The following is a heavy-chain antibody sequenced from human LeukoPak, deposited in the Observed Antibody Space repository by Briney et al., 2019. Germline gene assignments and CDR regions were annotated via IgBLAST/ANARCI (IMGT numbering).Heavy chain of an antibody. J-gene: IGHJ3*02. CDR3: VRNFDSYNAFDI. Sequence: SETLSLTCTVSGGSISIGGYYWSWIRQHPGKGLEWIGYIFYNGNTYYNPSLKSRLTISGDTSENQFSLKLSSVTDADTAVYYCVRNFDSYNAFDIWGQGTMVTVSS. CDR1: GGSISIGGYY. V-gene: IGHV4-31*03. D-gene: IGHD3-22*01. CDR2: IFYNGNT.